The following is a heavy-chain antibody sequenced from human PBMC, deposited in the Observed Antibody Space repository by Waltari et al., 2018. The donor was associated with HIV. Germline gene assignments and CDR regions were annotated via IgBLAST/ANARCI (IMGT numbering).Heavy chain of an antibody. Sequence: QVQMVASGGGVVQPGRSLRLSCAAYGFTFSSYGMHWVRQAPGKGLEWVAVISYDGSNKYYADSVKGRFTISRDNSKNTLYLQMNSLRAEDTAVYYCAKDARFLDLDYYYGMDVWGQGTTVTVSS. J-gene: IGHJ6*02. V-gene: IGHV3-30*18. CDR2: ISYDGSNK. CDR1: GFTFSSYG. D-gene: IGHD3-3*01. CDR3: AKDARFLDLDYYYGMDV.